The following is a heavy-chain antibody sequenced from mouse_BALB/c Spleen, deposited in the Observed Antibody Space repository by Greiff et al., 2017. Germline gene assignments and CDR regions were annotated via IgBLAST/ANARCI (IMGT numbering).Heavy chain of an antibody. CDR2: INPSNGGT. V-gene: IGHV1S81*02. Sequence: VQLQQSGAELVKPGASVKLSCKASGYTFTSYYMYWVKQRPGQGLEWIGEINPSNGGTNFNEKFKSKATLTVDKSSSTAYMQLSSLTSEDSAVYYCTRWTARFAYWGQGTLVTVSA. D-gene: IGHD3-2*01. CDR3: TRWTARFAY. J-gene: IGHJ3*01. CDR1: GYTFTSYY.